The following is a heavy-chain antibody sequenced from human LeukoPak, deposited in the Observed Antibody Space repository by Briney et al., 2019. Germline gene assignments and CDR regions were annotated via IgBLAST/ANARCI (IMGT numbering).Heavy chain of an antibody. CDR2: IYYSGST. Sequence: SQTLSLTCTVSGGSISSGGYYWSWIRQHPGKGLEWIGYIYYSGSTYYNPSLKSRVTISVDTSKNQFSLKLSSVTAADTAVYYCAREVDGYNRFDYWGQGTLVTVSS. CDR1: GGSISSGGYY. CDR3: AREVDGYNRFDY. V-gene: IGHV4-31*03. D-gene: IGHD5-24*01. J-gene: IGHJ4*02.